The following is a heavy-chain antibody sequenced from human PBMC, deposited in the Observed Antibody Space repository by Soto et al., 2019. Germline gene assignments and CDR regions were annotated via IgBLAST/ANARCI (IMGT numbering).Heavy chain of an antibody. CDR2: IIPIFGTA. CDR1: GVTFSSYA. D-gene: IGHD5-18*01. V-gene: IGHV1-69*13. J-gene: IGHJ6*02. Sequence: GASVKVSCKASGVTFSSYAISWVRQAPGQGLEWMGGIIPIFGTANYAQKFQGRVTITADESTSTAYMELSSLRSEDTAVYYCARGKGYSYGTYYYYYGMDVWGQGTTVTVSS. CDR3: ARGKGYSYGTYYYYYGMDV.